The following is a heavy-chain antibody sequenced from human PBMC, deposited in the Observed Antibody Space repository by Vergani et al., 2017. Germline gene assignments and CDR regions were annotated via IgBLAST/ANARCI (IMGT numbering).Heavy chain of an antibody. D-gene: IGHD3-16*01. CDR3: ARDFGFGVMGAFDI. Sequence: EVQLVESGGGLVKPGGSLRLSCAASGFTFSSYSMNWVRQAPGKGLEWFSSISSSSSYIYYADSVKGRFTISRDNAKNSLYLQMNSLRAEDTAVYYCARDFGFGVMGAFDIWGQGTMVTVSS. V-gene: IGHV3-21*01. J-gene: IGHJ3*02. CDR1: GFTFSSYS. CDR2: ISSSSSYI.